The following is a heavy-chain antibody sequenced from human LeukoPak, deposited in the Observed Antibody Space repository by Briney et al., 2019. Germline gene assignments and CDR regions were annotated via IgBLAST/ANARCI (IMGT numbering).Heavy chain of an antibody. V-gene: IGHV3-48*01. J-gene: IGHJ3*02. CDR3: ARDPATIMVVTDMNGFDI. CDR2: ISSSSGTI. CDR1: GFTFSSFS. Sequence: GGSLRLSCAASGFTFSSFSMNWVRQAPGKGLEWVSYISSSSGTIYYADSVKGRFTISRDNAKKSLYLQMNSLRTEDTAVYYCARDPATIMVVTDMNGFDIWGQGTLVTVSS. D-gene: IGHD2-21*02.